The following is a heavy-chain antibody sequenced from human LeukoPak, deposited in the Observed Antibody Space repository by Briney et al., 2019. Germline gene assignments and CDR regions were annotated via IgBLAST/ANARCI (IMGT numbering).Heavy chain of an antibody. CDR2: IRYDGSNK. Sequence: QPGGSLRLSCAASGFTFSSYGMHWVRQAPGKGLEWVAFIRYDGSNKYYADSVKGRFTISRGNSKNTLYLQMNSLRAEDTAVYYCARDRQVWFGDPLISGFDPWGQGTLVTVSS. V-gene: IGHV3-30*02. CDR1: GFTFSSYG. J-gene: IGHJ5*02. CDR3: ARDRQVWFGDPLISGFDP. D-gene: IGHD3-10*01.